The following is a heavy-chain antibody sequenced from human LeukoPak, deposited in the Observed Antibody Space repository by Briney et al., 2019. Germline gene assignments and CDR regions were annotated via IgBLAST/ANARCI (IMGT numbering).Heavy chain of an antibody. CDR3: ARDGQQWLVFDYYCGMDV. J-gene: IGHJ6*04. Sequence: GGSLRLSCAASGFTFSSYAMHWVRQAPGKGLEWVAVISYDGSNKYYADSVKGRFTISRDNSKNTLYLQMNSLRAEDTAVYYCARDGQQWLVFDYYCGMDVWGKGTTVTVSS. CDR2: ISYDGSNK. V-gene: IGHV3-30-3*01. CDR1: GFTFSSYA. D-gene: IGHD6-19*01.